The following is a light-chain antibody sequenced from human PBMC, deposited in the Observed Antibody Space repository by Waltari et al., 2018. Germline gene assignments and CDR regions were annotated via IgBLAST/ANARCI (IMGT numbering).Light chain of an antibody. Sequence: DIVMTQSPDSLAVSLGERATINCKSSQSVLYSSNNKNYLGGYQQKPGQPPKLLIYWASTRESGVPDRFSGSGSGTDFTLTISSLQAEDVAVYYCQQYYSTPFTFGPGTKVDIK. CDR2: WAS. V-gene: IGKV4-1*01. CDR3: QQYYSTPFT. CDR1: QSVLYSSNNKNY. J-gene: IGKJ3*01.